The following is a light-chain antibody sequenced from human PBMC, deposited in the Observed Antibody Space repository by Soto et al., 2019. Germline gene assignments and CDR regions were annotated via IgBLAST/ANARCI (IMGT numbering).Light chain of an antibody. CDR2: SDD. Sequence: VLTQSPSASGTPGQRVTISCYGSSSNIGSYPVYWYQQLPGTAPKLLINSDDQRPSGVPDRFSASKSGTSASLAISGLRSEDEADYYCAAWDASMSGHVFGAGTKVTVL. J-gene: IGLJ1*01. CDR3: AAWDASMSGHV. V-gene: IGLV1-47*02. CDR1: SSNIGSYP.